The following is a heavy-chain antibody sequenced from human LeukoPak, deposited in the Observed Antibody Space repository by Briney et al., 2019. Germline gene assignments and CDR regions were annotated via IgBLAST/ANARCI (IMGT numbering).Heavy chain of an antibody. CDR2: IIPIFGTV. Sequence: SVKVSCKASGGTFSSYAISWVRQAPGQGLEWMGGIIPIFGTVNYAQKFQGRVTITTDESTSTAYMELSSLRSEDTAVYYCASGATVTMIDYWGQGTLVTVSS. V-gene: IGHV1-69*05. CDR3: ASGATVTMIDY. CDR1: GGTFSSYA. J-gene: IGHJ4*02. D-gene: IGHD4-11*01.